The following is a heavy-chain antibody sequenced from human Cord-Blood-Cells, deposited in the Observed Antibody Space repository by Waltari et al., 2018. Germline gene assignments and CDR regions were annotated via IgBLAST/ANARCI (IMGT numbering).Heavy chain of an antibody. J-gene: IGHJ3*02. V-gene: IGHV4-59*01. CDR2: IYYSGST. CDR1: GGSISSYY. D-gene: IGHD3-10*01. CDR3: ARDRRYYGSGSYAFDI. Sequence: QVQLQESGPGLVKPSETLSLTCTVSGGSISSYYWSWSRQPPGKGLEWIGYIYYSGSTNYNPSLKSRVTISVDTSKNQFSLKLSSVTAADTAVYYCARDRRYYGSGSYAFDIWGQGTMVTVSS.